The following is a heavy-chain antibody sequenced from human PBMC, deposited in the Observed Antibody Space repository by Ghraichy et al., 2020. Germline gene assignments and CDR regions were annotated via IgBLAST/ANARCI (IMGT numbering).Heavy chain of an antibody. CDR3: ARGGYYDSSGYYFDY. CDR1: GGSIGSGGYY. D-gene: IGHD3-22*01. CDR2: IYYSGST. Sequence: LRLSCTVSGGSIGSGGYYWSWIRQHPGKGLEWIGYIYYSGSTYYNPSLKSRVTISVDTSKNQFSLKLSSVTAADTAVYYCARGGYYDSSGYYFDYWGQGTLVTVSS. J-gene: IGHJ4*02. V-gene: IGHV4-31*03.